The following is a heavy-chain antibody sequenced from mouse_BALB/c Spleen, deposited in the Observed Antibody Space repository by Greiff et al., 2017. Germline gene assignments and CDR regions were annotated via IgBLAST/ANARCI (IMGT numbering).Heavy chain of an antibody. CDR1: GYSITSDYA. Sequence: EVKVEESGPGLVKPSQSLSLTCTVTGYSITSDYAWNWIRQFPGNKLEWMGYISYSGSTSYNPSLKSRISITRDTSKNQFFLQLNSVTTEDTATYYCASYDYDYWFAYWGQGTLVTVSA. D-gene: IGHD2-4*01. CDR2: ISYSGST. CDR3: ASYDYDYWFAY. J-gene: IGHJ3*01. V-gene: IGHV3-2*02.